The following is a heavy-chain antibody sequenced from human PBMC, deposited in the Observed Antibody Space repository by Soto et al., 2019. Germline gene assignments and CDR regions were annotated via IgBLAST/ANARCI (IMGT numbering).Heavy chain of an antibody. CDR3: ARVPGP. J-gene: IGHJ5*02. D-gene: IGHD3-10*01. CDR2: IYHSGST. V-gene: IGHV4-34*01. Sequence: PSETLSLTCAVYGGSFSGYYGNWIRQPPGKGLEWIGYIYHSGSTYYNPSLKSRVTISVDRSKNQFSLKLSSVTAADTAVYYCARVPGPWGQGTLVTVSS. CDR1: GGSFSGYY.